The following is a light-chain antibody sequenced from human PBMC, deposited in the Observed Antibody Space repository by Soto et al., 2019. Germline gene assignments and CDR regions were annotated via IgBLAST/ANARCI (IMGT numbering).Light chain of an antibody. V-gene: IGKV1-39*01. CDR1: QTISNY. Sequence: DIPMTQSPSSLSASVGDRVTITCRASQTISNYLNWYQQKPGKAPNLLIYGASSLQSGVPPRFSGRGSGTDFTLTISSLQPEDFATYYCQQSFSTPPDYTFGRGTKLEIK. CDR2: GAS. J-gene: IGKJ2*01. CDR3: QQSFSTPPDYT.